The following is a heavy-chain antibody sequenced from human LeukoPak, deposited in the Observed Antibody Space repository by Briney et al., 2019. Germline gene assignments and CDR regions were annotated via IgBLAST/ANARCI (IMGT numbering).Heavy chain of an antibody. D-gene: IGHD2-21*01. CDR3: ARVWQDYSGVDY. CDR2: ISSSTSYI. CDR1: GFTFSSYT. V-gene: IGHV3-21*01. J-gene: IGHJ4*02. Sequence: GGSLRLSCAASGFTFSSYTMNWVRQAPGKGLEWVSSISSSTSYIYYADSVKGRFTISRDNAKNSLYLQMNSLRDEDTAVYYCARVWQDYSGVDYWGQGTLVTVSS.